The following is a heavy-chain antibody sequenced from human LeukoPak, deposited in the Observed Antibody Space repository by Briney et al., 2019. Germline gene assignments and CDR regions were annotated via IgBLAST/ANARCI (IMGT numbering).Heavy chain of an antibody. V-gene: IGHV3-23*01. CDR1: GFTFSSYA. D-gene: IGHD6-6*01. CDR3: ARDRGRTEYSSSPDY. Sequence: GGSLRLSCAASGFTFSSYAMSWVRQAPGKGLEWVSAISGSGGSTYYADSVKGRFTISRDNAKNSLYLQMNSLRAEDTAVYYCARDRGRTEYSSSPDYWGQGTLVTVSS. CDR2: ISGSGGST. J-gene: IGHJ4*02.